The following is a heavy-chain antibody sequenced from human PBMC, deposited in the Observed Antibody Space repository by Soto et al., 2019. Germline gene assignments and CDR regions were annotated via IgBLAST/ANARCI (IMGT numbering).Heavy chain of an antibody. V-gene: IGHV3-21*01. CDR2: VSSSSTYI. CDR3: ARDPVGLYSPSSSYFDY. J-gene: IGHJ4*02. CDR1: GFTFSSFT. Sequence: EVQLVESGGGLVKPGGSLRLSCAASGFTFSSFTMHWVRQAPGKGLEWVSSVSSSSTYIYYADSVKGRFTISRDNAKNSLYLQMNSLRAEDTAVYYCARDPVGLYSPSSSYFDYWGQGTLVTVSP. D-gene: IGHD6-6*01.